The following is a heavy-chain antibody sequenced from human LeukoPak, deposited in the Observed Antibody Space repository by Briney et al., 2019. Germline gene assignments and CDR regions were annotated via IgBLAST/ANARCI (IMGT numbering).Heavy chain of an antibody. Sequence: ASVKVSCKASGYTFTGYYMHWVRQAPGQGLEWMGWINPNSGGTNYAQRFQGRVTMTRDTSISTAYMELSRLRSDDTAVYYCARDPWYYDFWSGYYNYYMDVWGKGTTVTVSS. J-gene: IGHJ6*03. CDR2: INPNSGGT. V-gene: IGHV1-2*02. D-gene: IGHD3-3*01. CDR1: GYTFTGYY. CDR3: ARDPWYYDFWSGYYNYYMDV.